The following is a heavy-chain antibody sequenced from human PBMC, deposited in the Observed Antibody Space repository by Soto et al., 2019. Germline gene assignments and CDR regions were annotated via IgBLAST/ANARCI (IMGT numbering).Heavy chain of an antibody. V-gene: IGHV4-31*03. CDR3: ARDWGYGSPSNYYYYGMDV. CDR1: GGSISSGGYY. CDR2: IYYSGST. J-gene: IGHJ6*02. D-gene: IGHD3-16*01. Sequence: QVQLQESGPGLVKPSQTLSLTCTVSGGSISSGGYYWSWIRQHPGKGLEWIGYIYYSGSTYYNPSLKSRVTISVDTSKNQFSLKLSSVTDADTAVYYCARDWGYGSPSNYYYYGMDVWGQGTTVTVSS.